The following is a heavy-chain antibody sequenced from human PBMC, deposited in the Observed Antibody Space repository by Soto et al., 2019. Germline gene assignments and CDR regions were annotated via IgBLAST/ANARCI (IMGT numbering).Heavy chain of an antibody. V-gene: IGHV3-48*02. CDR2: ISTNSRST. CDR1: GFIFSSYS. J-gene: IGHJ4*02. CDR3: VRETQWLELFDY. Sequence: QPGGSLRLSCAASGFIFSSYSMNWVRQTPGKGLEWVSYISTNSRSTYYADSVQGRFTISRDNAKNSLYLQMNSLRDEDTAVYFCVRETQWLELFDYWGQGTMVTVSS. D-gene: IGHD6-19*01.